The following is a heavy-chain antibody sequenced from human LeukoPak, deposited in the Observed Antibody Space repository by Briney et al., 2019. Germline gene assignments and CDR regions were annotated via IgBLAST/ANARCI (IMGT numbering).Heavy chain of an antibody. CDR3: AKDDTSGWYDY. Sequence: GASVKVSCKASGYTFTSYYMHWVRQAPGQGLEWMGIINPSGGSTSYAQKFQGRVTMTRDMSTSTVYMELSSLRSEDTAVYYCAKDDTSGWYDYWGQGTLVTVSS. J-gene: IGHJ4*02. CDR2: INPSGGST. CDR1: GYTFTSYY. V-gene: IGHV1-46*01. D-gene: IGHD6-19*01.